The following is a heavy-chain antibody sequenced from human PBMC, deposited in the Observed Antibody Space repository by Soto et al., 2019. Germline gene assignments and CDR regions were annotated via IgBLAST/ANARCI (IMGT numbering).Heavy chain of an antibody. CDR3: AIPLPKQQLVRGAFDH. D-gene: IGHD6-13*01. J-gene: IGHJ4*02. CDR2: SIPVFGTA. Sequence: QVQLVQSGAEVKKPGSSVKLSCKTSGGTFRNYAINWVRQAPGQGLEWMGGSIPVFGTANYAQTFQGRFTITADESTSTAYMELSSLRSEVTAVYYCAIPLPKQQLVRGAFDHWGQGTLVTVAS. V-gene: IGHV1-69*01. CDR1: GGTFRNYA.